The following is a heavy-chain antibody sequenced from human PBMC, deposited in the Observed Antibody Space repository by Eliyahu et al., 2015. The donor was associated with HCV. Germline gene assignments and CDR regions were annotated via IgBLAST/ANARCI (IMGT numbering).Heavy chain of an antibody. V-gene: IGHV5-51*01. D-gene: IGHD6-6*01. J-gene: IGHJ5*02. CDR3: ARHGSIGARKNYFDL. CDR1: GYSFPNSW. CDR2: IYPADSDT. Sequence: EVQLVQSGAEVKKPGESLKISCQGSGYSFPNSWIGWVRQMPGKGLEWMGIIYPADSDTRYSPSFQGQVTISADKSINTAYLQWSSLKASDTAMYYCARHGSIGARKNYFDLWGQGTLVTVSS.